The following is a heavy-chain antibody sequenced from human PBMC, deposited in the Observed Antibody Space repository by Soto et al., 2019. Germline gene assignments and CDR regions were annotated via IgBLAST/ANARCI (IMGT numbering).Heavy chain of an antibody. CDR3: ARDKITGLFDY. J-gene: IGHJ4*02. CDR1: DGSISSNNW. CDR2: IYHSGST. D-gene: IGHD2-8*02. V-gene: IGHV4-4*02. Sequence: SETLSLTCAVSDGSISSNNWWSWVRQPPGKGLEWIGEIYHSGSTNYNPSLKSRVTISVDTSKNQFSLKLTSVTAADSAVYYCARDKITGLFDYWSQGTLVTVSS.